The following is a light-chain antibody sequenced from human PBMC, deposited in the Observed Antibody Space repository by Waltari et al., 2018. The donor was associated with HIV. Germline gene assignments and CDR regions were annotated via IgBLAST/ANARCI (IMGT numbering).Light chain of an antibody. CDR2: DAS. CDR3: QQYANSPRT. V-gene: IGKV3-20*01. Sequence: EIVLTQSPGTLSSSPGERVTLSCRASQTISSSKLAWYQQRPGQAPRLVIFDASTRAIGSPDRFSGSGSGTDFALTISRLEPEDFATYYCQQYANSPRTFGQGTKVEVK. CDR1: QTISSSK. J-gene: IGKJ1*01.